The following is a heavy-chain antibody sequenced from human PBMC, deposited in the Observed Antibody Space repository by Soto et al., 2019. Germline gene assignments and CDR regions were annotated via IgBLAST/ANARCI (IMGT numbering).Heavy chain of an antibody. CDR2: IYYSGST. D-gene: IGHD2-15*01. CDR3: ARQDIVLDGMVF. CDR1: GGSISSSSYY. V-gene: IGHV4-39*01. J-gene: IGHJ6*02. Sequence: PSETLSLTCTVSGGSISSSSYYWGWIRQPPGKGLEWIGSIYYSGSTYYNPSLESRVTISVDTSKNQFSLKLSSVTAADTAVYYFARQDIVLDGMVFWGQGTTVTVSS.